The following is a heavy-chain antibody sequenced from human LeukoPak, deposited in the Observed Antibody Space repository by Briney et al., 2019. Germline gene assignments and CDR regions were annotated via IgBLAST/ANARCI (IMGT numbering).Heavy chain of an antibody. Sequence: SETLSLTCTVSGGSISSGDYYWSWIRQPPGKGLEWIGYIYYSGSTYYNPSLKSRVTISVDTPKNQFSLKLSSVTAADTAVYYCARVQAARNNWFDPWGQGTLVTVSS. CDR3: ARVQAARNNWFDP. CDR2: IYYSGST. CDR1: GGSISSGDYY. V-gene: IGHV4-30-4*08. J-gene: IGHJ5*02. D-gene: IGHD6-13*01.